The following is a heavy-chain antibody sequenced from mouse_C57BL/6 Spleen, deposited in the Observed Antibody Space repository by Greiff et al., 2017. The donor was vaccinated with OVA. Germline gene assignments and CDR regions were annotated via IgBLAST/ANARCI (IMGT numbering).Heavy chain of an antibody. CDR3: ARSIYYGNSYWYFDV. V-gene: IGHV1-54*01. CDR2: INPGSGGT. CDR1: GYAFTNYL. D-gene: IGHD2-1*01. Sequence: VQLQQSGAELVRPGTSVTVSCKASGYAFTNYLIEWVKQRPGQGLAWIGVINPGSGGTNYNEKFKGKATLTADKSSSTAYMQLSSLTSEDSAVYFCARSIYYGNSYWYFDVWGTGTTVTVSS. J-gene: IGHJ1*03.